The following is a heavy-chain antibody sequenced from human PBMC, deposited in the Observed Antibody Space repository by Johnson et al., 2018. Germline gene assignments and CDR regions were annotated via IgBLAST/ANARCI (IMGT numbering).Heavy chain of an antibody. D-gene: IGHD5-18*01. CDR1: GGSFSGYY. V-gene: IGHV4-34*01. CDR3: AREGRYPYGDSYYYGMDG. CDR2: INHSGST. J-gene: IGHJ6*02. Sequence: QVQLQQWGAGLLKPSETLSLTCAVYGGSFSGYYWSWIRQPPGKGLEWMGEINHSGSTNYNPSLKSRVTISVDTSKSQFSLKLSSVTAADTAVYYCAREGRYPYGDSYYYGMDGWGQGTTVTVSS.